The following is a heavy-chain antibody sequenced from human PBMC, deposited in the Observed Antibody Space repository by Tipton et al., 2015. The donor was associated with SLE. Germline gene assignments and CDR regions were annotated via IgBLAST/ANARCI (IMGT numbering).Heavy chain of an antibody. CDR2: IRYDGSNK. D-gene: IGHD3-16*02. CDR3: AKNGMITFGGVIVPNDAFDI. J-gene: IGHJ3*02. Sequence: GSLRLSCAASGFTFSSYGMHWVRQAPGKGLEWVAFIRYDGSNKYYADSVKGRFTISRDNSKNTLYLQMNSLRAEDTAVYYCAKNGMITFGGVIVPNDAFDIWGQGIMVTVSS. CDR1: GFTFSSYG. V-gene: IGHV3-30*02.